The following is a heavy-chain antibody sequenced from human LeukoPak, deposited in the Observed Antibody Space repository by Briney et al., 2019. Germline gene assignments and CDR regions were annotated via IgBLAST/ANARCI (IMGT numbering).Heavy chain of an antibody. V-gene: IGHV3-73*01. CDR2: IRSKTNSYAT. CDR1: GFTFSGSA. D-gene: IGHD3-10*01. CDR3: ARDLRAGGTWSYGIYFDL. J-gene: IGHJ2*01. Sequence: GGSLRLSCAASGFTFSGSAMHWVRQASGKGLEWVGRIRSKTNSYATSYAASVKGRFALSRDDSKNTAYLQMNSLKTEDTAVYYCARDLRAGGTWSYGIYFDLWGRGTLVTVSS.